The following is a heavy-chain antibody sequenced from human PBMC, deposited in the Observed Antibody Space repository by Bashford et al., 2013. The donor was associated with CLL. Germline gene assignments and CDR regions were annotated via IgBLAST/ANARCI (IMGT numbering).Heavy chain of an antibody. V-gene: IGHV6-1*01. CDR1: VSSNSAA. Sequence: VSSNSAAWNWIRQSPSRGLEWLGRTYYRSKWYNDYAVSVKSRITINPDTSKNQFSLQLNSVTPEDTAVYYCARDRYYDFWSGYYIFDYWGQGTLVTVSS. CDR3: ARDRYYDFWSGYYIFDY. CDR2: TYYRSKWYN. D-gene: IGHD3-3*01. J-gene: IGHJ4*02.